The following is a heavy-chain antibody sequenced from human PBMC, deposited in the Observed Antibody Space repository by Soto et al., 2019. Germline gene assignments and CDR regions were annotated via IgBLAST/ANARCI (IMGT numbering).Heavy chain of an antibody. Sequence: QVQLVESGGGVVQPGRSLRLSCAASGFTFSSYGMHWFRQAPGKGLEWVAVIWYDGINKYYADSVKGRFTISRDNSKNTLYLQMNSLRAEDTAVYYCARESGSGSYHAFDIWGQGTMVTVSS. CDR3: ARESGSGSYHAFDI. CDR2: IWYDGINK. CDR1: GFTFSSYG. V-gene: IGHV3-33*01. D-gene: IGHD3-10*01. J-gene: IGHJ3*02.